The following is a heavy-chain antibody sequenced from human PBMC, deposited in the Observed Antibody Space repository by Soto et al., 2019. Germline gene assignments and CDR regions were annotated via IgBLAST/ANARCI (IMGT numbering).Heavy chain of an antibody. CDR3: AKGGHYDSPHYTDS. Sequence: QVHLVQSGTEVRQPGASVRVSCKASGYTFTDYYLHWVRQAPGQGPEWMGWINPNTGGTDYAQKFRYWVTITTDTSINTAYMDLSRLKSHDSAVYSCAKGGHYDSPHYTDSWGQGTLVTVSS. CDR1: GYTFTDYY. V-gene: IGHV1-2*04. D-gene: IGHD3-22*01. CDR2: INPNTGGT. J-gene: IGHJ4*02.